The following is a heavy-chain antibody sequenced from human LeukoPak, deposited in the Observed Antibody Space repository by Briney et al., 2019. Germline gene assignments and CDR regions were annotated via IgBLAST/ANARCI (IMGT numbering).Heavy chain of an antibody. J-gene: IGHJ4*02. CDR3: AKSEKLAAAGRAPLDY. V-gene: IGHV3-23*01. CDR1: GFTFSSYA. D-gene: IGHD6-13*01. Sequence: GGSLRLSCAASGFTFSSYAMSWVRQAPGKGLEWVSAISGSGGSTYYADSVKGRFTISRDNSKNTLYLQMNSLRAEDTAVYYCAKSEKLAAAGRAPLDYWGQGTLVTVSS. CDR2: ISGSGGST.